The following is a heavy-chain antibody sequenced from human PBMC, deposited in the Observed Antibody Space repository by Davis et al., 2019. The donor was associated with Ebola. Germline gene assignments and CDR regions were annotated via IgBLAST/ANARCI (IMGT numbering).Heavy chain of an antibody. V-gene: IGHV4-59*01. D-gene: IGHD6-19*01. Sequence: MPGGSLRLSCAASGFTFSDYYMSWIRQPPGKGLEWIGYVFYTGGTNYNPSLKSRVTISMDTSKNQFSLKLSSVTAADTAVYYCARMGLSSGYYFFDYWGQGTLVTVSS. J-gene: IGHJ4*02. CDR1: GFTFSDYY. CDR2: VFYTGGT. CDR3: ARMGLSSGYYFFDY.